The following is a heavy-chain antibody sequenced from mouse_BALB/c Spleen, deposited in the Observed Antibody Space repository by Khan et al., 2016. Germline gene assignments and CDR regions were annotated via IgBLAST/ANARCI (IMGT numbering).Heavy chain of an antibody. Sequence: EVELVESGGGLVKPGGSLKLSCAASGFAFSSYDMSWVRQTPEKRLEWVAYISSGGGSTYYPDTVKGRFTISRDNAKNTLYLTMSSLKSEDTAMYYCARQYGDYWGQGTTLTVSS. J-gene: IGHJ2*01. CDR3: ARQYGDY. CDR2: ISSGGGST. V-gene: IGHV5-12-1*01. CDR1: GFAFSSYD. D-gene: IGHD1-1*02.